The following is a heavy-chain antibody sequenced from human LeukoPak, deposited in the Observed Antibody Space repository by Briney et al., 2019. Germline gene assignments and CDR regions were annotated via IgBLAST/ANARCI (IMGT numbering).Heavy chain of an antibody. Sequence: GSLRLSCAASGFTFSSYAMHWVRQAPGKGLEWLAVIPYDGSNKYYADSVKGRITISRDNSKNTLYLQMNSLRAEDTAVYYCARGVEEYYYYGMDVRGQGTTVTVSS. V-gene: IGHV3-30-3*01. CDR2: IPYDGSNK. D-gene: IGHD6-6*01. J-gene: IGHJ6*02. CDR3: ARGVEEYYYYGMDV. CDR1: GFTFSSYA.